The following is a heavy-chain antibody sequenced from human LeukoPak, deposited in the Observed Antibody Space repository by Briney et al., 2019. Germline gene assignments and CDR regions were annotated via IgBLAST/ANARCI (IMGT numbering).Heavy chain of an antibody. CDR1: GFTFSSYA. V-gene: IGHV3-23*01. D-gene: IGHD1-20*01. Sequence: GGPLRLSCAASGFTFSSYAMSWVRQAPGKGLEWVSVLTGDGGTYYADSVKGRFTNSRDDSKNTLFLQMNSLRAEDTAVYFCAKVKWKLIGYFDYWGQGTLVTVSS. CDR3: AKVKWKLIGYFDY. CDR2: LTGDGGT. J-gene: IGHJ4*02.